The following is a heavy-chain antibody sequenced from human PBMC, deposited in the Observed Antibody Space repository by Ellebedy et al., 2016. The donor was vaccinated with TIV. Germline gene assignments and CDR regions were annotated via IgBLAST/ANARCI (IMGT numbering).Heavy chain of an antibody. CDR2: INPKTGDT. V-gene: IGHV1-2*02. CDR3: ARVNHFLSNSPFDS. J-gene: IGHJ4*02. Sequence: ASVKVSXKASGYTFTGYFMHWARQAPGQGLEWMGWINPKTGDTNSAQKFQGRVTMTRDTSISTSYMELSRLRSDDTAVYYCARVNHFLSNSPFDSWGQGTLVTVSS. D-gene: IGHD3-3*02. CDR1: GYTFTGYF.